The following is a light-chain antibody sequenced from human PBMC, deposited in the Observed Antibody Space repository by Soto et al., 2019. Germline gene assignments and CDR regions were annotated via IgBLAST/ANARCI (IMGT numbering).Light chain of an antibody. J-gene: IGKJ1*01. V-gene: IGKV1-33*01. CDR3: QQYDNLWT. Sequence: DIQMTQSPSSLSASVGDRVTITCQASQDISNYLNWYQQKPGKAPKLLIYDASNLETGVPSRFSGSGSGTDFTFTISSLQPEDIATYYCQQYDNLWTFGQGTKVEIQ. CDR1: QDISNY. CDR2: DAS.